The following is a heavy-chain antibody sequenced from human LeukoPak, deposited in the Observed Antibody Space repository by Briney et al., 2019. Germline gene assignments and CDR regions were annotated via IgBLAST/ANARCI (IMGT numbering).Heavy chain of an antibody. CDR1: GASISSYY. V-gene: IGHV4-4*07. D-gene: IGHD1-7*01. J-gene: IGHJ5*02. CDR3: ARDSGTTGEVKFDP. CDR2: IYVSGST. Sequence: PSETLSLTCTVSGASISSYYWSWIRQPAGKGLEWIGRIYVSGSTTYNPSLESRVTMSLDTSKNQISLKVSSVTAADTAVYYCARDSGTTGEVKFDPRGQGTLVTVSS.